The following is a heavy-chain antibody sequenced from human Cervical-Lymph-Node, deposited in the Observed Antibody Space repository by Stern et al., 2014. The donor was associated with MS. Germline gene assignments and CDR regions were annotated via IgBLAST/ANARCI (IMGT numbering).Heavy chain of an antibody. D-gene: IGHD2-2*01. CDR3: ARSPSRWFDP. CDR2: IFYRGGT. Sequence: QVQLQESGPGLVRPSETLSLTCTVSGGSISGYYWSWVRQPPGKGLEWIGYIFYRGGTDYNPSLKSRVTLSVDTSKNQFSLKLTSVTAADTAVYFCARSPSRWFDPWGQGTQVTVSA. CDR1: GGSISGYY. V-gene: IGHV4-59*01. J-gene: IGHJ5*02.